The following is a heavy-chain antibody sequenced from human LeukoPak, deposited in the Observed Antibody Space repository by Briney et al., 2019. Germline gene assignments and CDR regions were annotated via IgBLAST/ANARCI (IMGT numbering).Heavy chain of an antibody. CDR3: GRRADYHDSSGYYYYFDY. CDR2: ISAYNGNT. V-gene: IGHV1-18*01. D-gene: IGHD3-22*01. J-gene: IGHJ4*01. CDR1: GYTFTSYG. Sequence: ASVKVSCKASGYTFTSYGISWVRQAPGQGLEWMGWISAYNGNTNYAQKLQGRVTMTTDTSTSTAYMELRSLRSDDTAVYYCGRRADYHDSSGYYYYFDYWGQEPWSPSPQ.